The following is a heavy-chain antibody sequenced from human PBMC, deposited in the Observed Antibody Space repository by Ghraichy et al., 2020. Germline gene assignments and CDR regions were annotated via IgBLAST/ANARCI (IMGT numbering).Heavy chain of an antibody. Sequence: LSLTCAASGFTFTNYAMAWVRQAPGKGLDWVAAVNGGGDRTFYADSVKGRFTISRDNSKNTVFLQMNSLRAEDTAIYYCAKDGDSIASPDFDSWGQGTLVTVSS. CDR1: GFTFTNYA. CDR3: AKDGDSIASPDFDS. D-gene: IGHD2-21*01. CDR2: VNGGGDRT. J-gene: IGHJ4*02. V-gene: IGHV3-23*01.